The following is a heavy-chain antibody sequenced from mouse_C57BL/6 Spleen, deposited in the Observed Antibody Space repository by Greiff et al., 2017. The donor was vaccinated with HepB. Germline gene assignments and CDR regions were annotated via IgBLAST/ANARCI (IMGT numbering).Heavy chain of an antibody. Sequence: VQLKESGPGLVKPSQSLSLTCSVTGYSITSGYYWNWIRQFPGNKLEWMGYISYDGSNNYNPSLKNRISITRDTSKNQFFLKLNSVTTEDTATYYCARGAYYSNYNWYFDVWGTGTTVTVSS. J-gene: IGHJ1*03. V-gene: IGHV3-6*01. CDR2: ISYDGSN. CDR1: GYSITSGYY. D-gene: IGHD2-5*01. CDR3: ARGAYYSNYNWYFDV.